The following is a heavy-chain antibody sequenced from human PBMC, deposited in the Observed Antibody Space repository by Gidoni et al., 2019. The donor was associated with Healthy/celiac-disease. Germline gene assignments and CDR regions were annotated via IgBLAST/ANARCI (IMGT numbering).Heavy chain of an antibody. CDR2: ISGSGGST. V-gene: IGHV3-23*01. D-gene: IGHD3-10*01. J-gene: IGHJ4*02. CDR1: GFTFSSYA. Sequence: EVQLLESGGGLVQPGGSLRLSCAASGFTFSSYAMRWVSLAPGKGLEWVSAISGSGGSTYYADSVKVRFTISRDNSKNTLYLKMNSLRAEDTAVYYCAKPMRMVRGPYFDYWGQGTLVTVSS. CDR3: AKPMRMVRGPYFDY.